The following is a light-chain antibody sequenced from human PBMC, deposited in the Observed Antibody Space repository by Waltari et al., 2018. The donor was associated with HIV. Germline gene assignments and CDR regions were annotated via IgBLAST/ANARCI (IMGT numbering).Light chain of an antibody. CDR2: EAT. V-gene: IGLV2-8*01. J-gene: IGLJ3*02. CDR3: SSYAGSSNLV. Sequence: SALTPPPSASGPPGHSVTISCPAPRTPVRGPTFVSRYQQHPGEAPRLLIFEATKRPSGVPDRFSGSKSGNTASLTVSGLQAEDEADYYCSSYAGSSNLVFGGGTKLTVL. CDR1: RTPVRGPTF.